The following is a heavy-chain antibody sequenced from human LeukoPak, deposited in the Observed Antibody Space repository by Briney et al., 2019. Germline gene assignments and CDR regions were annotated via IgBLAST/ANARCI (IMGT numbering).Heavy chain of an antibody. CDR3: AKRGPVVYDL. CDR1: GFTVSGTY. Sequence: GSLILSCAASGFTVSGTYMSWVRQAPGKGLEWVSIIYTGDSTYYADSVKGRFTISRDNSKNTLYLQMNSLRPEDTAVYYCAKRGPVVYDLWGQGTLVTVSS. V-gene: IGHV3-66*02. CDR2: IYTGDST. J-gene: IGHJ4*02.